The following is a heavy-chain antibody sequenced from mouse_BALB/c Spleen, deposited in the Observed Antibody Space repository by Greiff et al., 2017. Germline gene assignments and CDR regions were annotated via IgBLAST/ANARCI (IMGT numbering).Heavy chain of an antibody. Sequence: EVQGVESGGGLVKPGGSLKLSCAASGFAFSSYDMSWVRQTPEKRLEWVAYISSGGSYTYYPDSVKGRFTISRDNAKNTLYLQMSSLKSEDTAMYYCARRDYYGSSYSAWFAYWGQGTLVTVSA. CDR2: ISSGGSYT. D-gene: IGHD1-1*01. J-gene: IGHJ3*01. CDR3: ARRDYYGSSYSAWFAY. CDR1: GFAFSSYD. V-gene: IGHV5-12-1*01.